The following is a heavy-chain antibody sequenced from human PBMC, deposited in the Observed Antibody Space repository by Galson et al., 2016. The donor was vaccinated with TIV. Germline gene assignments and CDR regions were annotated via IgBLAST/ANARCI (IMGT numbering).Heavy chain of an antibody. CDR1: GFIFSDYY. J-gene: IGHJ4*02. Sequence: SLRLSCAISGFIFSDYYIFWIRQAPGKGLEWVSCISNSGSYTNYADSVKGRFTVSRDNPKTSLYLQMNSLRVEDTAVYYCARVPEGVGTEYFFDHWGQGTLVTVSS. CDR2: ISNSGSYT. V-gene: IGHV3-11*06. CDR3: ARVPEGVGTEYFFDH. D-gene: IGHD1-26*01.